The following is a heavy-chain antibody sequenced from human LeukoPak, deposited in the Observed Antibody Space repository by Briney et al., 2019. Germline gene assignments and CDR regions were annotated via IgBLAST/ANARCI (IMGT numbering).Heavy chain of an antibody. CDR3: ARGLYDSSGCLDY. Sequence: PGGSLRLSCAASGFTFSSFATSWVRQAPGKGLEWVSGISASGGSTYYADSVKGRFTISRDNSKNTLYLQMNSLRAEDTAVYYCARGLYDSSGCLDYWGQGTLVTVSS. V-gene: IGHV3-23*01. J-gene: IGHJ4*02. D-gene: IGHD3-22*01. CDR2: ISASGGST. CDR1: GFTFSSFA.